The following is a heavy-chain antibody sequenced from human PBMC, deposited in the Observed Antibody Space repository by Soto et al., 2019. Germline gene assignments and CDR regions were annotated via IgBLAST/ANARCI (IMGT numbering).Heavy chain of an antibody. Sequence: QVQLVQSGAEVKKPGASVKVSCKASGYTFTGYYLHWVRQAPGQGLEWMGRINPNSGGTKYAEKFQDWVTMTRDTSISTAYMELSRLRSDDTAVYYFTRGTGSSWTLDYWGQGTLVTVSS. CDR3: TRGTGSSWTLDY. CDR2: INPNSGGT. CDR1: GYTFTGYY. D-gene: IGHD6-13*01. V-gene: IGHV1-2*04. J-gene: IGHJ4*02.